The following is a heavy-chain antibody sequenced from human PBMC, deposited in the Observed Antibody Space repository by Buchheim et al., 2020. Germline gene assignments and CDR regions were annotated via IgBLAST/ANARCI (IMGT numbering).Heavy chain of an antibody. Sequence: EVQLVESGGGLVKPGGSLRLSCAASGFTFSSYSMNWVRQAPGKGLEWVSSISSSSSYIYYADSVKGRFTISRDNAKNSLYLQMNSLRAEDTAVYYCARVPVITFGGVIVMSWFDPWGQGTL. V-gene: IGHV3-21*01. J-gene: IGHJ5*02. CDR1: GFTFSSYS. CDR3: ARVPVITFGGVIVMSWFDP. D-gene: IGHD3-16*02. CDR2: ISSSSSYI.